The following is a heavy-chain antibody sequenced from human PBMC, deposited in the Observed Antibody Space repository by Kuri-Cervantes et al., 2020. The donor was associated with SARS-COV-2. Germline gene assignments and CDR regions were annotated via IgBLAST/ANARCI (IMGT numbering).Heavy chain of an antibody. CDR3: TRHWTG. Sequence: GESLKISCTASGFTFGDYAMSWVRQAPGKGLEWVGRIRSKANSYATAYAASVKGRFTISRDDSKNTAYLQMNSLKTEDTAVYYCTRHWTGWGQGTLVTVSS. CDR1: GFTFGDYA. J-gene: IGHJ4*02. CDR2: IRSKANSYAT. V-gene: IGHV3-73*01. D-gene: IGHD3/OR15-3a*01.